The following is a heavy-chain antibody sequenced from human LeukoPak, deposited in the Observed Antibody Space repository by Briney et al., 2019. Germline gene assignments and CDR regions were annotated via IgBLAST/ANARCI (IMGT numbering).Heavy chain of an antibody. CDR3: AREIYCSASSCTGGVLDI. Sequence: PGGSLRLSCAASGFTVSSNYMSWVRQAPGKGLEWVSVIYSGGSTYYADSVKGRFTISRDNSKNTLYLQMNSLRVEDTAVYYCAREIYCSASSCTGGVLDIWGQGTMVTVSS. CDR2: IYSGGST. D-gene: IGHD2-15*01. J-gene: IGHJ3*02. CDR1: GFTVSSNY. V-gene: IGHV3-53*01.